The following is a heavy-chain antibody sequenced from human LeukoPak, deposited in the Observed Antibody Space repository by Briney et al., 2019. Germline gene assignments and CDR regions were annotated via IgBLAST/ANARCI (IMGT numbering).Heavy chain of an antibody. D-gene: IGHD3-22*01. V-gene: IGHV4-39*02. CDR1: GGSISTSSYY. CDR2: IYYTGTT. Sequence: SETLSLTCTVSGGSISTSSYYWGWIRQPPGKGLECIGTIYYTGTTYYNPSLKSRVTISVDTSKNQFSLKLSSVTAADTAVYYCARDDLVMTSLDYWGQGTLVTVSS. CDR3: ARDDLVMTSLDY. J-gene: IGHJ4*02.